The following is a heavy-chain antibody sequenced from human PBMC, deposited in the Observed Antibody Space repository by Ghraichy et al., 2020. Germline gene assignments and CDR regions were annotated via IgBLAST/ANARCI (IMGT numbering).Heavy chain of an antibody. CDR1: GFSFSDSW. Sequence: GGSLRLSCKASGFSFSDSWMSWVRQAPEKGLEWVANINNDGKEKYYVDSLKGRFTISRDNGKNSLFLQISSLRVEDTAVYYCARDPKRVALDYWGQGTLVAVSS. D-gene: IGHD5-12*01. V-gene: IGHV3-7*03. CDR3: ARDPKRVALDY. J-gene: IGHJ4*02. CDR2: INNDGKEK.